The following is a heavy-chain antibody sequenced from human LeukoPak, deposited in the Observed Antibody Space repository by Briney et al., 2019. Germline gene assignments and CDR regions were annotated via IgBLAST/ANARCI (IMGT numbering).Heavy chain of an antibody. Sequence: GGSLRLSCAASGFPSSTYAMSWLRQAPGKGLEWVSSIRGSDGSTYYADSVKGRFAISRDNSKNTLYLQMNSLRAEDTAVYYCAKDVYGDYGGLDYWGQGTLVTVSS. CDR1: GFPSSTYA. CDR2: IRGSDGST. J-gene: IGHJ4*02. D-gene: IGHD4-23*01. V-gene: IGHV3-23*01. CDR3: AKDVYGDYGGLDY.